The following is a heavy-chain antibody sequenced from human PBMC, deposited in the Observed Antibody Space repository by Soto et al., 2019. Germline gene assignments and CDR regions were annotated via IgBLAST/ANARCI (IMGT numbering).Heavy chain of an antibody. J-gene: IGHJ4*02. V-gene: IGHV2-5*02. CDR1: GFSLTSSGVG. CDR3: AHRVLRTVFGLIKTTAIYFDF. Sequence: QITLKESGPTVVKPTETLTLTCTFSGFSLTSSGVGVGWVRQSPGKAPEWLALIYWDDDKRYSPSLNSRLIINKDSSKNPVVVTLANVDPADKATVYCAHRVLRTVFGLIKTTAIYFDFWGPGTPGVVSS. D-gene: IGHD3-3*01. CDR2: IYWDDDK.